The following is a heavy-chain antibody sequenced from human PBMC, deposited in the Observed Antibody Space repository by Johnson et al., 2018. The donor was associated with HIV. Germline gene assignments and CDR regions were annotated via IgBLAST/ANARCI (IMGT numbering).Heavy chain of an antibody. Sequence: DVQVVESGGGLVQPGRSLRLSCAASGFTFDDYAMHWVRQAPGKGLVWVSRINSDGSSTSYADSVKGRFTISRDNAKNTLYLQMNSLRAEDTAVYYCARDKGSYSPGAFDIWGQGTMVTVSS. D-gene: IGHD1-26*01. J-gene: IGHJ3*02. CDR2: INSDGSST. CDR1: GFTFDDYA. CDR3: ARDKGSYSPGAFDI. V-gene: IGHV3-74*01.